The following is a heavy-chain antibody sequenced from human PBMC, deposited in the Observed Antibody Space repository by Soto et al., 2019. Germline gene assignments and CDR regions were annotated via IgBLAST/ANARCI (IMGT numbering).Heavy chain of an antibody. CDR3: ARVAGYGGNYLDY. CDR1: GFTFSSYG. J-gene: IGHJ4*02. Sequence: QVQLVESGGGVVQPGRSLRLSCAASGFTFSSYGRHWVRQAPGKGLEWVAVIWYDGSNKYYADSVKGRFTISRDNSKNTLYLQMNSLRAEDTAVYYCARVAGYGGNYLDYWGQGTLVTVSS. CDR2: IWYDGSNK. D-gene: IGHD4-17*01. V-gene: IGHV3-33*01.